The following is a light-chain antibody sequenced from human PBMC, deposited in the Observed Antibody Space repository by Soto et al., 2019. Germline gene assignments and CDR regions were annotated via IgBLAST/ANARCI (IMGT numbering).Light chain of an antibody. CDR2: DDS. V-gene: IGLV3-21*02. J-gene: IGLJ1*01. CDR3: QVWDSSSDHPV. Sequence: SYELTQPPSVSVAPGQTARITCGGNNIGSKSVHWYQQKQGQAPVLVVYDDSDGPSGIPERFSGSNSGNTATLTISRVEAEDEADYYCQVWDSSSDHPVFGTGTKLTVL. CDR1: NIGSKS.